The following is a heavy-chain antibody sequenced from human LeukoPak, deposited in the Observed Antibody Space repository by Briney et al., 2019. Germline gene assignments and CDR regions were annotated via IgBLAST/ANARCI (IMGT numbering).Heavy chain of an antibody. J-gene: IGHJ4*02. D-gene: IGHD1-26*01. CDR3: ARAPSGSYHDY. Sequence: GGSLRLSCAASGFAFSSYGMHWVRQAPGKGLEWVAVIWYDGSNKYYADSVKGRFTISRDNSKNTLYLQMNSLRAEDTAVYYCARAPSGSYHDYWGQGTLVTVSS. CDR1: GFAFSSYG. CDR2: IWYDGSNK. V-gene: IGHV3-33*01.